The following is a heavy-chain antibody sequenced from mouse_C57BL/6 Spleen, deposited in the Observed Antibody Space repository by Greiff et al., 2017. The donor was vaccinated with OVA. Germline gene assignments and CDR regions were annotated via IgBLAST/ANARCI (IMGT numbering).Heavy chain of an antibody. D-gene: IGHD1-1*01. CDR1: GYTFTDYY. CDR2: INPNNGGT. J-gene: IGHJ4*01. V-gene: IGHV1-26*01. CDR3: ARYYYGSSYLYYAMDY. Sequence: VQLQQSGPELVKPGASVKISCKASGYTFTDYYMNWVKQSHGKSLEWIGDINPNNGGTSYNQKFKGKATLTVDKYSSTAYMELRSLTSEDSAVYYCARYYYGSSYLYYAMDYWGQGTSVTVSS.